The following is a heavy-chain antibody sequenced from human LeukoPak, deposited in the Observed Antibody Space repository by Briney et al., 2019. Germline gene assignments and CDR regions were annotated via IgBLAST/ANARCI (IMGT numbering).Heavy chain of an antibody. D-gene: IGHD2-2*01. CDR1: GFTFSNYG. Sequence: GGSLRLPCAASGFTFSNYGVHWVRQAPGKGLEWVSGISGSGEKTYYADSVKGRFTISRDNSKNTLYLQMNSLRAEDTAVYYCAKFDEYCSSTSCTGYFDHWGQGTLVTVSS. CDR3: AKFDEYCSSTSCTGYFDH. CDR2: ISGSGEKT. J-gene: IGHJ4*02. V-gene: IGHV3-23*01.